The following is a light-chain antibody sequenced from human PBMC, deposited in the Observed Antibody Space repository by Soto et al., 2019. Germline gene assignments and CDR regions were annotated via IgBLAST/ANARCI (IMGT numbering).Light chain of an antibody. V-gene: IGKV3-20*01. CDR1: QSINNNF. CDR3: QQYTNSPRT. Sequence: EIVLTQSPGTLSLSPGETATLSCRASQSINNNFLAWYQQRPGQSPRLLIFRVSSRASGIPDRFRGSGSGTDFTLTSTRLEPEDFALYFCQQYTNSPRTFGQGTKVEIK. CDR2: RVS. J-gene: IGKJ1*01.